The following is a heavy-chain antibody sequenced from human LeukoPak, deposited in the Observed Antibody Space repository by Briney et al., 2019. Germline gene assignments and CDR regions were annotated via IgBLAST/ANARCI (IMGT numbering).Heavy chain of an antibody. CDR1: GYSLSSGYY. CDR3: ATSMVRRRYYFDY. J-gene: IGHJ4*02. CDR2: IYHSGST. D-gene: IGHD3-10*01. V-gene: IGHV4-38-2*02. Sequence: SETLSLTCTVSGYSLSSGYYWGWIRQPPGKGLEWIGSIYHSGSTNYNPSLKSRVTISVDTSKNQFSLKLSSVTAADTAVYYCATSMVRRRYYFDYWGQGTLVTVSS.